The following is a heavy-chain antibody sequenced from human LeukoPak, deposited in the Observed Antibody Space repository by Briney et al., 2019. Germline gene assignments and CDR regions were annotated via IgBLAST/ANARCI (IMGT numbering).Heavy chain of an antibody. CDR1: GDSISSYY. CDR2: IYYSGST. Sequence: PSETLSLTCTVSGDSISSYYWSWIRQPPGKGLEWIGYIYYSGSTNYNPSLKSRVTISVATSKNQFSLRLSSVTAADTAVYYCAREWAHVFDIWGQGTIVTVSS. J-gene: IGHJ3*02. CDR3: AREWAHVFDI. D-gene: IGHD1-26*01. V-gene: IGHV4-59*01.